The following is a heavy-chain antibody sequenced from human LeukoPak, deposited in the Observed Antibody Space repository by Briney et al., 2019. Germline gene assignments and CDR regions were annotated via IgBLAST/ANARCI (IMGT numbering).Heavy chain of an antibody. CDR3: ARSGSRSSSWYPYFGY. J-gene: IGHJ4*02. CDR2: IYPGDSDT. Sequence: GESLKISCQGSGYSFTSYWIGWVRQLPGKGLEWMGIIYPGDSDTRYSPSFQGQVTISADKSISPAYLQWSSLKASDTAMYYCARSGSRSSSWYPYFGYWGQGTLVTVSS. D-gene: IGHD6-13*01. V-gene: IGHV5-51*01. CDR1: GYSFTSYW.